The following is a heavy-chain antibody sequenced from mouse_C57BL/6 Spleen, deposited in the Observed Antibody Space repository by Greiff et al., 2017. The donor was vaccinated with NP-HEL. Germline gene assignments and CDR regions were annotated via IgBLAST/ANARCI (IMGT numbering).Heavy chain of an antibody. CDR3: ARKGYYGSSSIAMDY. CDR1: GFSLTSYG. J-gene: IGHJ4*01. V-gene: IGHV2-2*01. CDR2: IWSGGST. D-gene: IGHD1-1*01. Sequence: QVQLKESGPGLVQPSQSLSITCTVSGFSLTSYGVHWVRQSPGKGLEWLGVIWSGGSTDYNAAFISRLSISKDNSKSQVFFKMNSLQADDTAIYYCARKGYYGSSSIAMDYWGQGTSVTVSS.